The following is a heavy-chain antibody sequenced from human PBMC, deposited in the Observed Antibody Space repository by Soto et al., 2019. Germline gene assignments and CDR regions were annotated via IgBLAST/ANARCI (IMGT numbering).Heavy chain of an antibody. V-gene: IGHV4-34*01. CDR3: ARGRTAALIETRLFRVLFDL. CDR2: ISRSGST. CDR1: GGSLGGFH. J-gene: IGHJ4*01. D-gene: IGHD3-10*01. Sequence: QVQLQQWGAGLLKPSETLSLTCAVSGGSLGGFHWSWIRQPPGKGLEWIGEISRSGSTNYDPSLKRRVTMSMDTSRNQVSLNLSSVHDADTAVYSCARGRTAALIETRLFRVLFDLWGHGNLVIGSS.